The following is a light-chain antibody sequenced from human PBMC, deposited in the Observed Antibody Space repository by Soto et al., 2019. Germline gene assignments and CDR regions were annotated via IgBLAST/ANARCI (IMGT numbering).Light chain of an antibody. CDR2: GAS. CDR1: ETVAKNY. CDR3: QQFATSPLT. J-gene: IGKJ4*01. Sequence: EIVLTQFPGTLSLSPGKSATLSCRASETVAKNYLAWFQKKPGQAPKLLIHGASIRATDIPDRFSGSGSGTDFTLTISRLEPEDFAVYYCQQFATSPLTFGGGTKVDIK. V-gene: IGKV3-20*01.